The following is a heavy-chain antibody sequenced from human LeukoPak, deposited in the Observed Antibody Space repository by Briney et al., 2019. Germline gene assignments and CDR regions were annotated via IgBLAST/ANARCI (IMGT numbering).Heavy chain of an antibody. CDR2: ISSSSSTI. CDR1: GFTFSSYS. CDR3: ARVATSRYDILTGYYTGARTLDY. Sequence: GGSLRLSCAASGFTFSSYSMNWVRHAPGKGLEWVSYISSSSSTIYYADSVKGRFTISRDNAKNSLYLQMNTLRDEDTAVYYCARVATSRYDILTGYYTGARTLDYWGQGTLVTVSS. V-gene: IGHV3-48*02. D-gene: IGHD3-9*01. J-gene: IGHJ4*02.